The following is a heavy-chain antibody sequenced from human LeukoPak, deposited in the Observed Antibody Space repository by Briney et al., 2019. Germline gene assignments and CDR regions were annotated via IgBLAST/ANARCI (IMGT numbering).Heavy chain of an antibody. Sequence: ASVTVSRKSSVYTFTGYYMHWVGQPRGQGREGMGWINPNSGGTNYAQKFQGRVTMTRDTSSSTDYMELSRLRSDDTAVYYCARDRDDILTGDWGQGTLVTVSS. CDR2: INPNSGGT. V-gene: IGHV1-2*02. J-gene: IGHJ4*02. D-gene: IGHD3-9*01. CDR3: ARDRDDILTGD. CDR1: VYTFTGYY.